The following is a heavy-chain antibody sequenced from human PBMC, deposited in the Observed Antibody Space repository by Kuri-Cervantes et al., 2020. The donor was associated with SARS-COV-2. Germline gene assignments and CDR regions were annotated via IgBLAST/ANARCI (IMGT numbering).Heavy chain of an antibody. V-gene: IGHV4-61*02. CDR1: GGSISSGSYY. Sequence: LRLSCTVSGGSISSGSYYWCWIRQPAGKGLEWIGRIYTSGSTNYSPSLKSRVTISVDTSKNQFSLKLSSVTAADTAVYYCARGRADIWGQGTMVTVSS. CDR3: ARGRADI. J-gene: IGHJ3*02. CDR2: IYTSGST.